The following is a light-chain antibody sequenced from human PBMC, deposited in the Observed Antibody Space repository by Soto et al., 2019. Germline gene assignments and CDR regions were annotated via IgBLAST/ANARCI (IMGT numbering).Light chain of an antibody. CDR3: QQYDDSSPGYT. Sequence: EIVLTQSPATLSLSPGERVTLSCRASQSVSDSYLAWYQQKPGQAPRLLIYDASSRATGIPDRFSGSGSGTDFTLTISRLEPEDFAVYYCQQYDDSSPGYTFGQGTKLEIK. CDR2: DAS. CDR1: QSVSDSY. J-gene: IGKJ2*01. V-gene: IGKV3-20*01.